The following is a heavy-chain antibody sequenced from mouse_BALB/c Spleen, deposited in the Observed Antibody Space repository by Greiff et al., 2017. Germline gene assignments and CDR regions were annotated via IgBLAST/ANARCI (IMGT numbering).Heavy chain of an antibody. Sequence: VQLQQSGPELVKPGASVRISCKASGYTFTSYYIHWVKQRPGQGLEWIGWIYPGNVNTKYNEKFKGKATLTADKSSSTAYMQLSSLTSEDSAVFFCARSDYYGVAMDYWGEGTSVTVSS. CDR2: IYPGNVNT. CDR3: ARSDYYGVAMDY. V-gene: IGHV1S56*01. J-gene: IGHJ4*01. CDR1: GYTFTSYY. D-gene: IGHD1-1*01.